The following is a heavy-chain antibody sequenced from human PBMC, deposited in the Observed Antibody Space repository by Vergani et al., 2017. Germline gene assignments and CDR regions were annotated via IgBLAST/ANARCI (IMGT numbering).Heavy chain of an antibody. CDR3: TTAWSLYYLHGEYFQY. V-gene: IGHV3-21*02. CDR1: GFTFDTYT. J-gene: IGHJ1*01. Sequence: EVQLLESGGGLVQPGGSRRLSCAGAGFTFDTYTMAYVRQAPGKGLGWVSTISSGSGDIFYADSVKGRFTISRDNSKNTFFLQMNSLKDEDTAVYYCTTAWSLYYLHGEYFQYWGRGTLVSVSS. D-gene: IGHD3-10*01. CDR2: ISSGSGDI.